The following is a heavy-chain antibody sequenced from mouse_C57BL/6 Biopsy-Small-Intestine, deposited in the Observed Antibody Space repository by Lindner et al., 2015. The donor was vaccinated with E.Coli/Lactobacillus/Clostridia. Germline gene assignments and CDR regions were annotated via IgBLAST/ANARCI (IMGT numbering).Heavy chain of an antibody. CDR2: IIPMFGTA. CDR3: AIDPYCSTGNCNPGDWLDP. Sequence: SVKVSCKASGATFSNYAISWVRQAPGQGLAWMGGIIPMFGTANYAQKFHGRVTITADESTSTAYMELSSLRSEDTAVYYCAIDPYCSTGNCNPGDWLDPWGQGTLVTVSS. D-gene: IGHD6-1*01. V-gene: IGHV1-74*01. CDR1: GATFSNYA. J-gene: IGHJ4*01.